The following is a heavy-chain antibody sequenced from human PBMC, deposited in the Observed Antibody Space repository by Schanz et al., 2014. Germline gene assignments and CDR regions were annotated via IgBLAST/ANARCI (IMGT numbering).Heavy chain of an antibody. J-gene: IGHJ4*02. Sequence: VQLVESGGGVVQPGRSLRLSCASSGFSFTTYAMSWVRQAPGKGLEWVSLISDSGDTAYYADSVKGRFTISRDNFKGALYLQMNSLRAEDTGLYFCARGGSGSHYRLDYWGQGTLVTVSS. CDR1: GFSFTTYA. D-gene: IGHD1-26*01. CDR3: ARGGSGSHYRLDY. V-gene: IGHV3-23*04. CDR2: ISDSGDTA.